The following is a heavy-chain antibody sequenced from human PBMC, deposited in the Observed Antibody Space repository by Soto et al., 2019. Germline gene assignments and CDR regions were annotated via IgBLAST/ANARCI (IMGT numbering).Heavy chain of an antibody. Sequence: PSETLSLTCAVYGGSFSGYYWSWIRQPPEKGLEWIGEINHSGSTNNNPSLKSRLTRSVDTSKNQFSLKQSSVTAADTAVYYCATDWPRYRGWNAMDNWYFDFWGRGTLVTVSS. V-gene: IGHV4-34*01. CDR1: GGSFSGYY. J-gene: IGHJ2*01. CDR3: ATDWPRYRGWNAMDNWYFDF. CDR2: INHSGST. D-gene: IGHD1-1*01.